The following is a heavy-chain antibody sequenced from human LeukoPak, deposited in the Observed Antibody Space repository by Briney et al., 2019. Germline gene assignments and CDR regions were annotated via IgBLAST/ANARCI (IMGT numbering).Heavy chain of an antibody. CDR1: GGSFSGYY. CDR3: VRGDFWSGFRRGWFDP. V-gene: IGHV4-34*01. CDR2: INHGGST. J-gene: IGHJ5*02. D-gene: IGHD3-3*01. Sequence: PSETLSLTCAVYGGSFSGYYRNWIRQPPGKGLEWIGEINHGGSTNYNPSLKSRVITSVDMSKNQFSLKLSSVTAADTAVYYCVRGDFWSGFRRGWFDPWGQGTLVTVSS.